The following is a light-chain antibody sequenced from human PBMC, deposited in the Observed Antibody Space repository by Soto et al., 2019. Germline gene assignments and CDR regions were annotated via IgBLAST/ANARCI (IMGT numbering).Light chain of an antibody. CDR3: QQSYSTPIT. CDR2: AAS. CDR1: QGISSY. V-gene: IGKV1-39*01. J-gene: IGKJ5*01. Sequence: DIQMTQSPSSLSASVRDRVTITCRASQGISSYLSWYQQKPGKAPKFLIYAASSLQRGAPSRFSGSGSGTDFTLTISSLQPEDFATYYCQQSYSTPITFGQGTRLEIK.